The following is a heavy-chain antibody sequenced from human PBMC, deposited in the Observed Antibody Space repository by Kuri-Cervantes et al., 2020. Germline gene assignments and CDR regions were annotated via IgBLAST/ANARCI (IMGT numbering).Heavy chain of an antibody. CDR2: ISGSGGST. CDR3: AKDHSRWLGEWYYYYYGMDV. J-gene: IGHJ6*02. D-gene: IGHD3-10*01. CDR1: GGSISSSSYY. Sequence: ETLSLTCTVSGGSISSSSYYWGWIRQPPGKGLEWVSAISGSGGSTYYADSVKGRFTISRDNSKNTLYLQMNSLRAEDTAVYYCAKDHSRWLGEWYYYYYGMDVWGQGTTVTVSS. V-gene: IGHV3-23*01.